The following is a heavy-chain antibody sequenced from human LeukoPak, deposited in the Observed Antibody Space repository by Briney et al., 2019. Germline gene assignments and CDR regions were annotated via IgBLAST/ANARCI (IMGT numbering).Heavy chain of an antibody. Sequence: ASVKVSCKASGYTFTSYHMHWVRQAPGQGLEWMGIINPSGGSTSYAQKFQGRVTMTRDTSTSTVYMELSSLRSEDTAVHYGARDGQQLVGDWLAPWGQGTLVTVSS. D-gene: IGHD6-13*01. CDR1: GYTFTSYH. V-gene: IGHV1-46*01. CDR2: INPSGGST. CDR3: ARDGQQLVGDWLAP. J-gene: IGHJ5*02.